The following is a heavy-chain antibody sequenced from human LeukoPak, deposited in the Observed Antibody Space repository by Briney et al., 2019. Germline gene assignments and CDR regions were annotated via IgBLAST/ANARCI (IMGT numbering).Heavy chain of an antibody. D-gene: IGHD1-26*01. CDR2: INPSGGST. CDR1: GYTFTSYY. J-gene: IGHJ4*02. Sequence: ASVKVSCKASGYTFTSYYLHWVRQAPGQRLEWMGIINPSGGSTSYAQKFQDRVTMTRDTSTSTVYLELSSLRSEDTAMYYCARRGSYYNVPDYWGQGTLVSVSP. CDR3: ARRGSYYNVPDY. V-gene: IGHV1-46*01.